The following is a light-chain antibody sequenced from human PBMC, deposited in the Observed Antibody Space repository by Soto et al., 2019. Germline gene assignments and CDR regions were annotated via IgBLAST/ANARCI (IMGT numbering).Light chain of an antibody. CDR2: AAS. CDR1: QSISSY. J-gene: IGKJ1*01. V-gene: IGKV1-39*01. CDR3: QQSYSTPPWT. Sequence: DIKIKKSPSSLSASVGDRVTITCRASQSISSYLNWYQQKPGKAPKLLIYAASSLQSGVPSRFSGSGSGTDFTLTISSLQPEDFATYYCQQSYSTPPWTFGQGTKVDIK.